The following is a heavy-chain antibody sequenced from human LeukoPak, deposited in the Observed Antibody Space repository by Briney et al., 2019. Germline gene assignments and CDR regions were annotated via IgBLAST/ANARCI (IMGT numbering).Heavy chain of an antibody. CDR2: IHYDGSRI. CDR3: AKDRGLGYMDI. D-gene: IGHD3-22*01. Sequence: GGSLRLSCVASGFTFNIQGMHWARQAPGKGLAWVSFIHYDGSRINYADSVKGRFTISRDNSKNTLNLQMNSLRVEDTAVYYCAKDRGLGYMDIWGKGTTVTISS. V-gene: IGHV3-30*02. J-gene: IGHJ6*03. CDR1: GFTFNIQG.